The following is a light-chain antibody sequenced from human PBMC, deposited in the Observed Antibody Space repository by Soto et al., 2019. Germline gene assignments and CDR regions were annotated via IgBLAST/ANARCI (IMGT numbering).Light chain of an antibody. J-gene: IGKJ2*03. CDR2: GAS. CDR1: QSVSSSY. V-gene: IGKV3-20*01. Sequence: EIVLTQSPGTLSLSPGERATLSCRASQSVSSSYLAWYQQKPGKAPRLLIYGASSRATGIPDRFSGSGSGTDFTLTISRLEAEDFAVYYCQQYGNFPYSFGQGTKLEIK. CDR3: QQYGNFPYS.